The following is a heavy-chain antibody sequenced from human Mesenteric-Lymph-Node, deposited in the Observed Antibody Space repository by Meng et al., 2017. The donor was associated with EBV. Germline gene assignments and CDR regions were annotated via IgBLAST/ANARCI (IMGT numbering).Heavy chain of an antibody. D-gene: IGHD1-26*01. Sequence: QLVMREVGPGRVKRSEILPLTCTVSGGAISGSSYYWAWIRQPPGKGLEWIGSIYYSGSACYTPSLKSRLRISVDTSKNQFSLKVSSVTAADTAVYYCAKSTASGTDVGGQGTLVTVSS. CDR1: GGAISGSSYY. CDR2: IYYSGSA. J-gene: IGHJ4*02. CDR3: AKSTASGTDV. V-gene: IGHV4-39*07.